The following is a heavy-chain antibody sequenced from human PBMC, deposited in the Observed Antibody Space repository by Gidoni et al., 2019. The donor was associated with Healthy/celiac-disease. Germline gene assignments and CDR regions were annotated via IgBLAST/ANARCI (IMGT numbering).Heavy chain of an antibody. D-gene: IGHD3-22*01. Sequence: EVQLVESGGGLLQPGRSLSLSCAASGFTFDDYAMHWVRQAPGKGLGWVSGISWNSGSIGYADSVKGRFTISRDNAKNSLYLQMNSLRAEDTALYYCAKDIARYYYDSSGSDYWGQGTLVTVSS. J-gene: IGHJ4*02. CDR1: GFTFDDYA. CDR2: ISWNSGSI. V-gene: IGHV3-9*01. CDR3: AKDIARYYYDSSGSDY.